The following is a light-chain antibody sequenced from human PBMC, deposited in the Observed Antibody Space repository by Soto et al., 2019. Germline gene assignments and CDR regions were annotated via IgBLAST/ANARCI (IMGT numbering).Light chain of an antibody. Sequence: DIQMTQSPSSLSASVGDRVSITCRASQSISTYLNWYQQIPGKAPKLLIYAASGLQSGVPSRFRGSGSGTDLTLTISSLQPEDFATYYCQQSFSFTFGQGTRLEIK. CDR2: AAS. CDR1: QSISTY. V-gene: IGKV1-39*01. J-gene: IGKJ5*01. CDR3: QQSFSFT.